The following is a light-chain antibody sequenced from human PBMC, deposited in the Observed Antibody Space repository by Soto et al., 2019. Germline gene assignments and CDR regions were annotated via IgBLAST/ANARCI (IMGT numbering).Light chain of an antibody. CDR3: QQGHNWPLT. CDR2: SAS. CDR1: QSISTE. V-gene: IGKV3-15*01. J-gene: IGKJ2*01. Sequence: EIVMTQSPATLSVSPGERATLSCRASQSISTELAWYQQKPGPPPRLLIYSASTRATGVPARFTGSGSGSECTLTISGLQSEDFAVYYCQQGHNWPLTFGQGTRLEI.